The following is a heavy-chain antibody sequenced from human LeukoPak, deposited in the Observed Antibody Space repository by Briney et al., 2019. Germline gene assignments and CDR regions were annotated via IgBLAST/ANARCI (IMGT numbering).Heavy chain of an antibody. CDR3: ARATFDWLLPPYYFDY. Sequence: SQTLSLTCAISGDSVSSNSAAWNWIRQSPSRGLEWLGRTYYRSKWYNDYAVPVKSRITINPDTSKNQFSLQLNSVTPEDTAVYYCARATFDWLLPPYYFDYWGQGTLVTVSS. CDR1: GDSVSSNSAA. J-gene: IGHJ4*02. D-gene: IGHD3-9*01. CDR2: TYYRSKWYN. V-gene: IGHV6-1*01.